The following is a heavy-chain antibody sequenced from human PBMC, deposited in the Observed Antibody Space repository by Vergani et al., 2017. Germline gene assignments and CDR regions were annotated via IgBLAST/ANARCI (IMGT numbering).Heavy chain of an antibody. CDR3: ASLQYYYGSGSYYHVGDY. CDR1: GYSFTSYW. V-gene: IGHV5-51*01. CDR2: IYPGDSDT. D-gene: IGHD3-10*01. J-gene: IGHJ4*02. Sequence: EVQLVQSGAEVKKPGESLKISCKGSGYSFTSYWIGWVRQMPGKGLEWQGSIYPGDSDTRYSPSFQGQVTITADKSISTAYLQWSSLNASDTAMYYWASLQYYYGSGSYYHVGDYWGQGTLVTVSS.